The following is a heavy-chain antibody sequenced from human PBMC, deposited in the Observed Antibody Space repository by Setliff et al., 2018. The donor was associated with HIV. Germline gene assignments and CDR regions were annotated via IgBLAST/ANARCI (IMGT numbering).Heavy chain of an antibody. CDR1: GGSISNYY. V-gene: IGHV4-59*08. CDR2: IYPIGSPDFPSGNT. CDR3: ARRAYHFAAFDN. J-gene: IGHJ4*02. Sequence: ASETLSLTCTVSGGSISNYYWSWIRQPPGKGLEWIGYIYPIGSPDFPSGNTVYNPSFRSRVTLSLDTSKNQFSLKLTSVTAADAAVYYCARRAYHFAAFDNWGQGTLVTVSS.